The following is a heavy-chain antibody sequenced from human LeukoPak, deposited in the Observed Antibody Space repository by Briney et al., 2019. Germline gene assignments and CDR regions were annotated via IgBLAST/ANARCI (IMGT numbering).Heavy chain of an antibody. V-gene: IGHV4-34*01. J-gene: IGHJ6*03. D-gene: IGHD4-17*01. Sequence: SETLSLTCAVYGGSFSGYYWSWIRQPPGKGLEWIGEINHSGSTNYHPSLKSRVTISVDTSKNQFSLKLSSVTAADTAVYYCASNPPPRAWTRGLRPYYMDVWGKGTTVTVSS. CDR1: GGSFSGYY. CDR3: ASNPPPRAWTRGLRPYYMDV. CDR2: INHSGST.